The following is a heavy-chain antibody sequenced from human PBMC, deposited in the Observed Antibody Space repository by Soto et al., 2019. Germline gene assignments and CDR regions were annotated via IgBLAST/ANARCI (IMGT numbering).Heavy chain of an antibody. CDR2: IDPSDSYT. CDR3: ARLSTGIVGATGYYYGMDV. J-gene: IGHJ6*02. D-gene: IGHD1-26*01. V-gene: IGHV5-10-1*01. Sequence: GESLKISCKGSGYSFTSYWISWVRQMPGKGLEWMGRIDPSDSYTNYSPSFQGHVTISADKSISTAYLQWSSLKASDTAMYYCARLSTGIVGATGYYYGMDVWGQGTLVTVSS. CDR1: GYSFTSYW.